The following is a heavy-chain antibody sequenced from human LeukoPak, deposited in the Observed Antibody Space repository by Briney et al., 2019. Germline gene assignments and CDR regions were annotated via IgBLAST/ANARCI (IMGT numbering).Heavy chain of an antibody. D-gene: IGHD3-16*02. CDR3: ARHRGELSLSPYYYGMDV. CDR2: IYYSGST. V-gene: IGHV4-39*01. J-gene: IGHJ6*02. CDR1: GGSISSSSYY. Sequence: PSETLSLTCTVSGGSISSSSYYWGWIRQPPGKGLEWIGSIYYSGSTYYNPSLKSRVTISVDTSKNQFSLKLSSVTAADTAVYYCARHRGELSLSPYYYGMDVWGQGTTVTVSS.